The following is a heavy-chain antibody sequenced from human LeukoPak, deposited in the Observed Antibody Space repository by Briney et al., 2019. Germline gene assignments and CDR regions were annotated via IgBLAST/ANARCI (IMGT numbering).Heavy chain of an antibody. CDR2: ISGSGGTT. J-gene: IGHJ4*02. CDR3: AKDSSGWETYFDY. V-gene: IGHV3-23*01. Sequence: GGSLRLSCVASEFTFSSYAMSWVRQAPGKGLEWVSVISGSGGTTYSADSVKGRFTISRDNSKNTLYLQMNSLRAEDTAVYYCAKDSSGWETYFDYWGQGTLVTVSS. D-gene: IGHD6-25*01. CDR1: EFTFSSYA.